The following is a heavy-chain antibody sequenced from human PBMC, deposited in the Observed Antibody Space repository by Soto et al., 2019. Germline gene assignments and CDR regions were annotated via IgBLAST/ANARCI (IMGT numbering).Heavy chain of an antibody. CDR1: CGSINDYY. J-gene: IGHJ4*02. Sequence: SETLSLTGTVSCGSINDYYWVWIRQPAGKGLEWIGRIYTSGSTDYNPSLKSRVTISIDTSKNQFYLKVTSMTAADTAVYYCARERREEIHDGYDLDCWGQGTLVTVSS. CDR2: IYTSGST. CDR3: ARERREEIHDGYDLDC. V-gene: IGHV4-4*07. D-gene: IGHD5-12*01.